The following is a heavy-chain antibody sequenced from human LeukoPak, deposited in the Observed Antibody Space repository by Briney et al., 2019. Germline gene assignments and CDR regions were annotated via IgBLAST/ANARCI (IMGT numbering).Heavy chain of an antibody. CDR3: ARVRYSDSSVLTRKRSYYFDY. CDR2: IIPMFGTA. J-gene: IGHJ4*02. V-gene: IGHV1-69*13. D-gene: IGHD3-22*01. CDR1: GGTFSSYV. Sequence: SVKVSCKASGGTFSSYVITWVRQAPGQGLEWMGGIIPMFGTADYAQKFQGRVTITADESTSTAYMQLSSLRSEDTAVYYCARVRYSDSSVLTRKRSYYFDYWGQGTLVTVSS.